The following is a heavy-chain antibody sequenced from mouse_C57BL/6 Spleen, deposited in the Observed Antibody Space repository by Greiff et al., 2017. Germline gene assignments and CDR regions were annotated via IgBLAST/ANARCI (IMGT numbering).Heavy chain of an antibody. CDR1: GYTFTDYE. D-gene: IGHD1-1*01. Sequence: VKLQESGAELVRPGASVTLSCKASGYTFTDYEMHWVKQTPVPGLEWIGAIDPETGGTAYNQKFKGKAILTADKSSCTAYLELRSLTSEGSAVYYCTRESNCVSSPAWFAYWGQGTLVTVSA. J-gene: IGHJ3*01. CDR2: IDPETGGT. CDR3: TRESNCVSSPAWFAY. V-gene: IGHV1-15*01.